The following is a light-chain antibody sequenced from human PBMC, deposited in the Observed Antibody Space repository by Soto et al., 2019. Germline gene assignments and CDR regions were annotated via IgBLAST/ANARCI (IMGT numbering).Light chain of an antibody. Sequence: QSVLTQPPSVTAAPGQRVTISCSGANSNIGNNHVSWYQQLPGAAPKLLIYDNDYRPSGISDRFSGSKSGTSATLAITGLQTGDEAVYYCGTWDSSLSSGGVFGGWTQLTVL. CDR2: DND. CDR1: NSNIGNNH. CDR3: GTWDSSLSSGGV. V-gene: IGLV1-51*01. J-gene: IGLJ3*02.